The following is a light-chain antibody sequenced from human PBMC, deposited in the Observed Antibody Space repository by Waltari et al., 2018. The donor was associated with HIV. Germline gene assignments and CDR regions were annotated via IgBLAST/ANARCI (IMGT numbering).Light chain of an antibody. V-gene: IGLV4-69*01. Sequence: QVVLTQSPSASASLGASVKLTCTLRSGHNNYATAWHQQQPEKGPRYLMRVGTNGSHIKGDGIPDRFSSSSSGTERCLIISSLQSEDEADYYCQTWDTGIQVFGGGTKLTVL. CDR3: QTWDTGIQV. CDR2: VGTNGSH. J-gene: IGLJ3*02. CDR1: SGHNNYA.